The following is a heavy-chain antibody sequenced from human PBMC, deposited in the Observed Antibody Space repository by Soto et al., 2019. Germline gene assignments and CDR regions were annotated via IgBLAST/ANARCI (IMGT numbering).Heavy chain of an antibody. CDR3: ARHSRIAAAGKAFDY. D-gene: IGHD6-13*01. V-gene: IGHV4-39*01. CDR1: GGSISSSSYY. CDR2: IYYSGST. Sequence: QLQLQESGPGLVKPSETLSLTCTVSGGSISSSSYYWGWIRQPPGKGLEWIGSIYYSGSTYYNPSLKSRVTISVDTSKNQFSLQLSSVTAADTAVYYCARHSRIAAAGKAFDYWGQGTLVTVSS. J-gene: IGHJ4*02.